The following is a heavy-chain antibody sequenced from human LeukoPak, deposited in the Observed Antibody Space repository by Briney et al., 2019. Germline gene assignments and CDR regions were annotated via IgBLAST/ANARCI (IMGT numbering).Heavy chain of an antibody. CDR2: IRYDGSNK. Sequence: GGSLRLSCVASGFTFSSYGMHWVRQAPGKGLEWVAFIRYDGSNKYYADSVKGRFTISRDNSKNTLYLQMNSLRAEDTAVYYCAKSGGYYYYYYMDVWGKGTTVTVSS. D-gene: IGHD1-14*01. CDR1: GFTFSSYG. CDR3: AKSGGYYYYYYMDV. V-gene: IGHV3-30*02. J-gene: IGHJ6*03.